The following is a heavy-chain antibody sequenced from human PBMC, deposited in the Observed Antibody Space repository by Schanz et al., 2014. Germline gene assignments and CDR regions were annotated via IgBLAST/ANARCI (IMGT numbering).Heavy chain of an antibody. CDR3: AGTYCSSTSCYTGYYYMDV. J-gene: IGHJ6*03. Sequence: VQLVQSGAEVKRPGASVKVSCKASGYTFTSHGISWVRQAPGQGLEWMGRIIPILGIATYAQKFQGRLTITADKSTSTAYMELTSLRSDDTAVYYCAGTYCSSTSCYTGYYYMDVWGKGTTVTVSS. CDR2: IIPILGIA. V-gene: IGHV1-69*09. CDR1: GYTFTSHG. D-gene: IGHD2-2*02.